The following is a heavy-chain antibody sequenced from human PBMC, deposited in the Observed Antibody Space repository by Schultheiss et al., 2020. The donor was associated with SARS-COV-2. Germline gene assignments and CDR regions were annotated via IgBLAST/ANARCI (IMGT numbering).Heavy chain of an antibody. J-gene: IGHJ6*02. CDR2: IIPIFGTA. CDR3: ARLGGDYEGEAYYYYGMDV. V-gene: IGHV1-69*13. Sequence: SVKVSCKVSGYTLTELSMHWVRQAPGQGLEWMGGIIPIFGTANYAQKFQGRVTITADESTSTAYMELSSLRSEDTAVYYCARLGGDYEGEAYYYYGMDVWGQGTTVTVSS. CDR1: GYTLTELS. D-gene: IGHD4-17*01.